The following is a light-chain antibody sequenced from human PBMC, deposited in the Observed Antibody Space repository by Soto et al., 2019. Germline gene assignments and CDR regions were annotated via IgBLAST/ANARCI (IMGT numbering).Light chain of an antibody. CDR3: SSYAGRYDFL. J-gene: IGLJ2*01. CDR2: EVT. CDR1: SGDLGGNNY. Sequence: QSALTQPPSASGSPGQSVTISCTGASGDLGGNNYVSWYQQQPGKAHKLMIYEVTKRPSGVPDRFSGSRSGNTACLTVCGLQAEDEANYFGSSYAGRYDFLFGGGTKLTVL. V-gene: IGLV2-8*01.